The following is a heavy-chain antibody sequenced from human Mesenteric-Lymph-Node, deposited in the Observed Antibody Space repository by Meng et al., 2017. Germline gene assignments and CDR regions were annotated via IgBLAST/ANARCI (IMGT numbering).Heavy chain of an antibody. CDR2: IYYSGST. Sequence: SETLSLTCTVSGGSISSSSYYWGWIRQPPGMGLEWIGSIYYSGSTYYNPSLKSRVTISVGTSKNQFSLKLSSVTAADTAVYYCARGGSSGWQNRIDYWGQGTLVTVSS. CDR3: ARGGSSGWQNRIDY. CDR1: GGSISSSSYY. V-gene: IGHV4-39*07. J-gene: IGHJ4*02. D-gene: IGHD6-19*01.